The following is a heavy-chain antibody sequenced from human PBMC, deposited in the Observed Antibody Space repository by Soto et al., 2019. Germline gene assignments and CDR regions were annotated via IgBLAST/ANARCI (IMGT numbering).Heavy chain of an antibody. D-gene: IGHD3-3*01. CDR3: AIVHISYYDFWSGYYKSDYYYYMDV. CDR1: GSTFSSYG. CDR2: IWYDGSNK. Sequence: GGSLRLSCAASGSTFSSYGMHWVRQAPGKGLEWVAVIWYDGSNKYYADSVKGRFTISRDNSKNTLYLQMNSLRAEDTAVYYCAIVHISYYDFWSGYYKSDYYYYMDVWGKGTTVTVSS. V-gene: IGHV3-33*01. J-gene: IGHJ6*03.